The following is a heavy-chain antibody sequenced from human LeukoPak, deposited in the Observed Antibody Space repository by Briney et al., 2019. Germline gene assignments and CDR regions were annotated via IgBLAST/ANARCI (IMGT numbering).Heavy chain of an antibody. CDR3: ARDRGSYPRSNFDH. V-gene: IGHV3-33*01. D-gene: IGHD1-26*01. CDR1: GFTFSGYG. CDR2: IWSDGSNK. Sequence: HPGGSLRLSCTASGFTFSGYGMHWVRQAPGKGPEWVAVIWSDGSNKYYADSVKGRFTISRDNSKNTLYLQMNSLRAEDTGVYYRARDRGSYPRSNFDHWGQGTLVTVSS. J-gene: IGHJ4*02.